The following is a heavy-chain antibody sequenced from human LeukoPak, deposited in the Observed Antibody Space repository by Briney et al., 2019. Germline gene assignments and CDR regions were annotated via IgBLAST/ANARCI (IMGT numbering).Heavy chain of an antibody. Sequence: PGGSLRLSCAASGFTFSSYVMGWVRLPPGKGLEWVSGISAAGGSTYYADSVKGRFTISRGNSKSTAYLQMNSLRVEDTAVYYCAKVLVRFSYAMDVWGQGTTVTVSS. J-gene: IGHJ6*02. V-gene: IGHV3-23*01. D-gene: IGHD2-21*01. CDR1: GFTFSSYV. CDR3: AKVLVRFSYAMDV. CDR2: ISAAGGST.